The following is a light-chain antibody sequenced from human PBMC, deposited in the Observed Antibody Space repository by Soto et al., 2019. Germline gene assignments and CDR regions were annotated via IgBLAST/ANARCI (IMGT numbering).Light chain of an antibody. Sequence: QSVLTQPPSVSAAPGQRVTISCSGSSSNIGGNSVSWYQHTPRTEPKLLIYEASNWPPGVPDRLYGSKSGNKVSLTISGLQAADEVDYYRSLYTSETTYVLGTGTKVTVL. J-gene: IGLJ1*01. CDR2: EAS. CDR3: SLYTSETTYV. V-gene: IGLV2-18*01. CDR1: SSNIGGNS.